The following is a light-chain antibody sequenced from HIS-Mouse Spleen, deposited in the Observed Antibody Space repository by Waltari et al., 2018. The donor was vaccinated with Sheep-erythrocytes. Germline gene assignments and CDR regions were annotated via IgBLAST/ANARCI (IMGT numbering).Light chain of an antibody. Sequence: DIQMTQSPSSLSASVGDRVTITCRASQSISSYLNWYQQKPGKAPKLLIYAASSLQSGVPSRFSCSRSGTDFTLTISSLQPEDFATYYCQQSYSTPQFTFGPGTKVDIK. V-gene: IGKV1-39*01. CDR1: QSISSY. J-gene: IGKJ3*01. CDR3: QQSYSTPQFT. CDR2: AAS.